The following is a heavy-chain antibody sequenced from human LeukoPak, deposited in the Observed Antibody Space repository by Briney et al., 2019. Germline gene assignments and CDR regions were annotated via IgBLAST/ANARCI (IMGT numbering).Heavy chain of an antibody. CDR3: ARGRSITLLRGVAMSDGFDI. CDR1: GFTFTSYG. V-gene: IGHV3-21*01. CDR2: IDTSGSYI. Sequence: GGSLRLSCTASGFTFTSYGMNWVRQAPGKGQEWVSFIDTSGSYIYYGDSLKGRVTISRDNAKNSLYLQMNGLRAEDTAVYYCARGRSITLLRGVAMSDGFDIWGQGAMVTVSS. J-gene: IGHJ3*02. D-gene: IGHD3-10*01.